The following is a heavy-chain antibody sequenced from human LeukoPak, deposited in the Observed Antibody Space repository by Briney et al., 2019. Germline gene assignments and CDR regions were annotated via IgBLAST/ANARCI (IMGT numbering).Heavy chain of an antibody. CDR3: ARESGSSGYTFDY. D-gene: IGHD3-22*01. V-gene: IGHV3-7*01. J-gene: IGHJ4*02. CDR2: IKQDGSEK. Sequence: PGGTLRLSCAASGFTFSNYGLSWVRQAPGEGLEWVANIKQDGSEKYYVDSVKGRFTISRDNAKNSLYLQMNSLRAEDTAVYYCARESGSSGYTFDYWGQGTLVTVSS. CDR1: GFTFSNYG.